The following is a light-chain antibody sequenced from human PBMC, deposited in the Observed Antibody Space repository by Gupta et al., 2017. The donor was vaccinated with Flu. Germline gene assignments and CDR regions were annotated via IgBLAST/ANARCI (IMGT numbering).Light chain of an antibody. Sequence: EIVLTQSPGTLSLSPGESATLSCRASQSVGRKYLAWYQQKPGQAPRLLISGATSRATGIPDRFSGSGSGTYFTLTISRLDPEYSAVYYCQQYDGSSTFGPGTKVDIK. CDR2: GAT. V-gene: IGKV3-20*01. CDR1: QSVGRKY. J-gene: IGKJ3*01. CDR3: QQYDGSST.